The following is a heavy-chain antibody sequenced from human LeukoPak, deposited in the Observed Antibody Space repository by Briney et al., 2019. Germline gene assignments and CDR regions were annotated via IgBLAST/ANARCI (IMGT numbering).Heavy chain of an antibody. V-gene: IGHV3-48*03. Sequence: GVSLRLSCAASGFTFSSYEMNWVRQAPGKGLEWVSYISSSGSTIYYADSVKVRFTISRDNAKNSLYLQMNSLRAEDTAVYYCARDLTLKVAFDIWGQGTMVTVSS. CDR1: GFTFSSYE. CDR2: ISSSGSTI. J-gene: IGHJ3*02. CDR3: ARDLTLKVAFDI.